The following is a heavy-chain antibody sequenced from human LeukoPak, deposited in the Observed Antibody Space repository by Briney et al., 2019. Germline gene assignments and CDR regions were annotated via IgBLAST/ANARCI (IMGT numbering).Heavy chain of an antibody. Sequence: GGSLRLSCAASGFTVSSNYMSWARQAPGKGLEWVSGISSSGSGGNTYYADSVKGRFTISRDSSRNTLFLHMNTLRAEDTAIYYCAKDRPVGASYWYFDLWGRGTLVTVSS. CDR2: ISSSGSGGNT. D-gene: IGHD1-26*01. J-gene: IGHJ2*01. CDR3: AKDRPVGASYWYFDL. CDR1: GFTVSSNY. V-gene: IGHV3-23*01.